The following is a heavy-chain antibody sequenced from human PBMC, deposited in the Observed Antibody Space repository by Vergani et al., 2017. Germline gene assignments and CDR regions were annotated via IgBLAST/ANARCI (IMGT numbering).Heavy chain of an antibody. CDR2: ISAYNGNT. D-gene: IGHD3-10*01. V-gene: IGHV1-18*01. Sequence: QVQLVQSGAEVKKPGASVKVSCKASGYTFTSYGISWVRQAPGQGLEWMGWISAYNGNTNYAQKLQGRVTMTTDTSTSTAYMELRSLRSDDTAVYYCARGRXRITMVQGVTKGGYYYYGMDVWGQGTTVTVSS. CDR1: GYTFTSYG. J-gene: IGHJ6*02. CDR3: ARGRXRITMVQGVTKGGYYYYGMDV.